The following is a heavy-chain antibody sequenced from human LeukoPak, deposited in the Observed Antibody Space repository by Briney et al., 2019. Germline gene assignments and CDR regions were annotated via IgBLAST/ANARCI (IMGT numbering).Heavy chain of an antibody. D-gene: IGHD3-10*01. V-gene: IGHV3-73*01. CDR3: TSWTRQDYYGSGSSPVYYYYYYMDV. CDR2: IRSKANSYAT. Sequence: GGSLRLSCAASGFTFSGSAMHWVRQASGKGLEWVGRIRSKANSYATAYAASVKGRFTISRDDSKNTAYLQMNSLKTEDTAVYYCTSWTRQDYYGSGSSPVYYYYYYMDVWGKGTTVTISS. J-gene: IGHJ6*03. CDR1: GFTFSGSA.